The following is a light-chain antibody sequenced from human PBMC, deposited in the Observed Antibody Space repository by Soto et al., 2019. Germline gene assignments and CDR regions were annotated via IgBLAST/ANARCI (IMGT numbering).Light chain of an antibody. J-gene: IGLJ1*01. V-gene: IGLV2-14*01. CDR3: ISYTSSSTHV. CDR2: EVS. Sequence: QSALTQPASVSGSRGQSITISCIGTSSDVGGYNYVSWYQQHPGKAPKLMIYEVSNRPSGVSNRFSGSKSGTTASLTISGLQAEDEADYYCISYTSSSTHVFGTGTKLTVL. CDR1: SSDVGGYNY.